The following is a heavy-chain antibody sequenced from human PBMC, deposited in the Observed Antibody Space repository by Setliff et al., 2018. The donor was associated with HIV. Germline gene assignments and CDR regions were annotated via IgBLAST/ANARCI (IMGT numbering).Heavy chain of an antibody. J-gene: IGHJ3*02. V-gene: IGHV4-34*01. D-gene: IGHD3-16*02. CDR1: SGSFSGYY. Sequence: SETLSLTCAVYSGSFSGYYWSWIRQPPGKGLEWIGEINHSGGTNYNPSLKSRVTISVDTSKNRFSLKLSSVTAADTAVYYCAKHPGHGDYDYLWGGYRYTGAFDIWGQGTMVTVSS. CDR2: INHSGGT. CDR3: AKHPGHGDYDYLWGGYRYTGAFDI.